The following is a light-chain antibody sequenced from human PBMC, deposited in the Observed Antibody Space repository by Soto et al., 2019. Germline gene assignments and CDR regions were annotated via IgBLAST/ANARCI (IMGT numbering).Light chain of an antibody. Sequence: EIVLTQSPATLSLSPGERATLSCRASQSVSRYLVWYQQKPGQAPRLLIYGASSRATGIPDRFSGSGSGPDFTLSISRLEPEDFAVYYCQQYGSSPWTFGQGTKVDIK. CDR1: QSVSRY. CDR3: QQYGSSPWT. CDR2: GAS. J-gene: IGKJ1*01. V-gene: IGKV3-20*01.